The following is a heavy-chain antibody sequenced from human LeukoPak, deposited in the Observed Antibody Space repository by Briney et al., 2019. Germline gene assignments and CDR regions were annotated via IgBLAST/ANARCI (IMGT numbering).Heavy chain of an antibody. V-gene: IGHV1-3*01. CDR1: GYTFTSYA. D-gene: IGHD2-15*01. CDR3: ARDNPLHCSGGSCYSKVFDY. J-gene: IGHJ4*02. CDR2: INAGNGNT. Sequence: ASVKVSCKASGYTFTSYAMHWVRQAPGQRLEWMGWINAGNGNTKYSQKFQGRVTITRDTSASTAYMELSSLRSEDTAVYYCARDNPLHCSGGSCYSKVFDYWGQGTLVSVSS.